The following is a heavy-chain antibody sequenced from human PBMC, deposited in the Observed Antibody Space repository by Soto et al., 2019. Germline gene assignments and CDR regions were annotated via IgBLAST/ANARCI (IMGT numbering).Heavy chain of an antibody. D-gene: IGHD2-15*01. CDR3: ARDGRSSGDSSQGY. CDR1: GYTFTTYG. Sequence: QVQLVQSGAEVKKPGASVKVSCKASGYTFTTYGITWVRQAPGQGLEWMGWISAYNGNTNYPQKLQGRVTMTTDTSTSTAYMELRSLRSADTAVYYCARDGRSSGDSSQGYWGQGTLVTVSS. V-gene: IGHV1-18*01. J-gene: IGHJ4*02. CDR2: ISAYNGNT.